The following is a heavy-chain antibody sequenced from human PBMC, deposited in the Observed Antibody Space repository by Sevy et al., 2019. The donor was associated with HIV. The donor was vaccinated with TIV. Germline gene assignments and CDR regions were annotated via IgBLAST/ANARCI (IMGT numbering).Heavy chain of an antibody. CDR1: GFTFSSYS. CDR2: ISSSSSYI. V-gene: IGHV3-21*01. J-gene: IGHJ4*02. D-gene: IGHD3-3*01. CDR3: ARTRSGLDY. Sequence: GGSLRLSCAASGFTFSSYSMNWVRQAPGKGLEGVSSISSSSSYIYYAYSVKGRFNISRDNAKNALYLQMNSLRAEDTAVYYCARTRSGLDYWGQGTLVTVSS.